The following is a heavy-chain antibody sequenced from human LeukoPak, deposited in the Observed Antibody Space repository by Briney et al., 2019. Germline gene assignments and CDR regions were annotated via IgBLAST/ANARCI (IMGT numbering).Heavy chain of an antibody. J-gene: IGHJ4*02. V-gene: IGHV1-18*01. CDR3: ARGVYWFGELVPYYFDY. Sequence: ASVNVSCKASGYTFTSYGISWVRQAPGQGLEWMGWISAYNGNTNYAQKLQGRVTMTTDTSTSTAYMELRSLRSDDTAVYYCARGVYWFGELVPYYFDYWGQGTLVTVSS. CDR2: ISAYNGNT. CDR1: GYTFTSYG. D-gene: IGHD3-10*01.